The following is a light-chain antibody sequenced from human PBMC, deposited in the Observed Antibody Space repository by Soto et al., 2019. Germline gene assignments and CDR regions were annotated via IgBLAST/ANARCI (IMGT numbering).Light chain of an antibody. CDR1: QSVSSN. CDR3: QQYHTGPPWT. Sequence: VMTQSPATLSVSPGERATLSCRASQSVSSNVAWYQLKPGQAPRLVIYAASTRATDIPATFSGSGSGTEFTLTISSLQSEDFAVYYCQQYHTGPPWTFGQGTRVEIK. V-gene: IGKV3-15*01. CDR2: AAS. J-gene: IGKJ1*01.